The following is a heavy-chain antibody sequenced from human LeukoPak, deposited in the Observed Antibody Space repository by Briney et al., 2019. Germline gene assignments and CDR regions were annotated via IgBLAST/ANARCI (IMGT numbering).Heavy chain of an antibody. CDR3: ARDQTVANFDY. D-gene: IGHD6-19*01. Sequence: GGSLRLSCAASGFTFSSYEMNWVRQAPGKGLEWVSYISSSGSTIYYADSVKGRFTISRDNSKNTLYLQMNSLRAEDTAVYYCARDQTVANFDYWGQGTLVTVSS. CDR2: ISSSGSTI. J-gene: IGHJ4*02. V-gene: IGHV3-48*03. CDR1: GFTFSSYE.